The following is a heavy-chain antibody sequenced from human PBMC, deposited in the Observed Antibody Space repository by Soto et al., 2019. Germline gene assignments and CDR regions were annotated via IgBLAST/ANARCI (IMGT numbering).Heavy chain of an antibody. J-gene: IGHJ4*02. CDR1: GGSIITYY. Sequence: PSETLSHTCTFSGGSIITYYWSWIRQPPGKGLEWIGYIYYSGSTNYNPSLKSRVTISADTSKNQFSLKLNSMTAADTAVYYCARHNYGSGSTYFDYWGQGTLVTVSS. CDR3: ARHNYGSGSTYFDY. CDR2: IYYSGST. D-gene: IGHD3-10*01. V-gene: IGHV4-59*08.